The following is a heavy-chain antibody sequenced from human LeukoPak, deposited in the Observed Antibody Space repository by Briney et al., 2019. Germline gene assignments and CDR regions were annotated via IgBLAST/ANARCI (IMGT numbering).Heavy chain of an antibody. CDR1: GFTFSSYA. J-gene: IGHJ4*02. Sequence: GRSLRLSCAASGFTFSSYAMHWVRQAPGKGLEWVAVISYDGSNKYYADSVKGRFTISRDNSKNTLYLQMNSLRAEDTAVYYCSRGAWGSYGDYWGRGTLVTVSS. D-gene: IGHD5-18*01. V-gene: IGHV3-30-3*01. CDR3: SRGAWGSYGDY. CDR2: ISYDGSNK.